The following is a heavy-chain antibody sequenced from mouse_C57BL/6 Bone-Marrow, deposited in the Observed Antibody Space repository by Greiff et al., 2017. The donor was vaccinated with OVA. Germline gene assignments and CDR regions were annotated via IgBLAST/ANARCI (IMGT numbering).Heavy chain of an antibody. CDR2: IYPGSGST. V-gene: IGHV1-55*01. Sequence: QVHVKQPGAELVKPGASVKMSCKASGYTFTSYWITWVKQRPGQGLEWIGDIYPGSGSTNYNEKFKSKATLTVDTSSSTAYMQLSSLTSEDSAVYYCARGNYYGSSYSPFDYWGQGTTLTVSS. D-gene: IGHD1-1*01. CDR3: ARGNYYGSSYSPFDY. CDR1: GYTFTSYW. J-gene: IGHJ2*01.